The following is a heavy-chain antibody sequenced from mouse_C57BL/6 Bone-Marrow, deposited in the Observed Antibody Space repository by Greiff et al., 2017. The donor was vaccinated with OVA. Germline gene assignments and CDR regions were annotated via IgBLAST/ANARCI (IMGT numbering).Heavy chain of an antibody. Sequence: EVKLVESGGDLVKPGGSLKLSCAASGFTFSSYGMSWVRQTPDKRLEWVATISSGGSYTYYPDSVKGRFTISRDNAKNTLYLQMSSLKYEDTAMYYCARHEWDMGMMFAYWGQGTLVTVSA. D-gene: IGHD2-3*01. CDR3: ARHEWDMGMMFAY. J-gene: IGHJ3*01. V-gene: IGHV5-6*01. CDR1: GFTFSSYG. CDR2: ISSGGSYT.